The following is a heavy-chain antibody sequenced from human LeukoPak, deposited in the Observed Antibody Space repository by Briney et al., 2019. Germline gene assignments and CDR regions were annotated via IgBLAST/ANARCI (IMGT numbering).Heavy chain of an antibody. CDR2: ISYDGSNK. D-gene: IGHD4-17*01. J-gene: IGHJ4*02. CDR3: AKGGPTVKGNYFDY. V-gene: IGHV3-30*18. CDR1: GFTFSSYG. Sequence: GGSLRLSCAASGFTFSSYGMHWVRQAPGKGLEWVAVISYDGSNKYYADSVKGRFTISRDNSKNTLYLQMNSLRAEDTAVYYCAKGGPTVKGNYFDYWGQGTVVIVSS.